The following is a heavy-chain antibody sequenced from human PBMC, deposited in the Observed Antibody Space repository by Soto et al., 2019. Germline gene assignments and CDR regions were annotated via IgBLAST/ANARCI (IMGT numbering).Heavy chain of an antibody. V-gene: IGHV4-30-2*01. Sequence: SETLSLTCAVSGGSISSGGYSWSWIRQPPGKGLESIGYIYHSGSTNYNPSLKSRVTISVDTSKNQFSLKLTSVTAADTAVYYCARDKITGLFDYWGQGTLVTVSS. D-gene: IGHD2-8*02. J-gene: IGHJ4*02. CDR3: ARDKITGLFDY. CDR1: GGSISSGGYS. CDR2: IYHSGST.